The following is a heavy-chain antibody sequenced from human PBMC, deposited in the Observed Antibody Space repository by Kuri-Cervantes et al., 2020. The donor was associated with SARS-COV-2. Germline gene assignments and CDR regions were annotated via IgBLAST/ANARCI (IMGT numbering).Heavy chain of an antibody. J-gene: IGHJ6*02. V-gene: IGHV3-33*08. D-gene: IGHD3/OR15-3a*01. CDR3: ARLEVGLRGGYGMDV. Sequence: GESLKISCAASGFTFSSYGMHWVRQAPGKGLEWVAVIWHDGSNKYYADSVKGRFTISRDNSKNTLYLQMNSLRAEDTAVYYCARLEVGLRGGYGMDVWGQGTTVTVSS. CDR2: IWHDGSNK. CDR1: GFTFSSYG.